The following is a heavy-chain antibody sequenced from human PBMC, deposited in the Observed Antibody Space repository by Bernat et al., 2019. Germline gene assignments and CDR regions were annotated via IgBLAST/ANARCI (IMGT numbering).Heavy chain of an antibody. Sequence: EVQLLESGGGLVQPGGSLRISCAASGFTFSRYAMSWVRQAPGKGLEWVSAVSGSGGSKNYADCVKGRFTISGANSKNTLYLHMKSLRAEDTGEYYCAKEKNSNTYYYVVDFDYWGQGTLVTVSS. CDR2: VSGSGGSK. CDR3: AKEKNSNTYYYVVDFDY. J-gene: IGHJ4*02. CDR1: GFTFSRYA. D-gene: IGHD3-22*01. V-gene: IGHV3-23*01.